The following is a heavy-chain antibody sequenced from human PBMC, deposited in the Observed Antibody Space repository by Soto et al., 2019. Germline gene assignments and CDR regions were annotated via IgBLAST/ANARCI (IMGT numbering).Heavy chain of an antibody. Sequence: PSQTLSLTCAISGDSVSSNSAAWNWIRLSPSRGLEWLARTYYRSRWYNDYAVFVRSRITVNPDTSKNQFSLQLTSVTPEDTAVYYWAGTTSHKWYYMDVWGKGTTVTVAS. CDR1: GDSVSSNSAA. D-gene: IGHD1-7*01. CDR2: TYYRSRWYN. V-gene: IGHV6-1*01. J-gene: IGHJ6*03. CDR3: AGTTSHKWYYMDV.